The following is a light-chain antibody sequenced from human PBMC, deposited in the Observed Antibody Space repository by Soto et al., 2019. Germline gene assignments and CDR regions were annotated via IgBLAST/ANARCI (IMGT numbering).Light chain of an antibody. J-gene: IGLJ3*02. CDR1: NSDVGGYNF. CDR3: CSYTASDIWV. V-gene: IGLV2-11*01. Sequence: QSALTQPRSVSGSPGQSVTISCTGTNSDVGGYNFVSWYQQLPGKAPKLMISAVSQRPSGVPDRFSGSKSGNTASLTISGLQADDEADYFCCSYTASDIWVFGAGTKLTVL. CDR2: AVS.